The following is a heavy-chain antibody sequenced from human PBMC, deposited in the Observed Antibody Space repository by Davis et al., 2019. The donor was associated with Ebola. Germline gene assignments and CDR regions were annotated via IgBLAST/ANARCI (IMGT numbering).Heavy chain of an antibody. CDR3: ARLPNGGKGDEGFDY. CDR2: IYHSGST. J-gene: IGHJ4*02. CDR1: GFTFSSYSM. V-gene: IGHV4-4*02. Sequence: PGGSLRLSCAASGFTFSSYSMNWVRQPPGKGLEWIGEIYHSGSTNYNPSLKSRVTISVDKSKNQFSLKLSSVTAADTAVYYCARLPNGGKGDEGFDYWGQGTLVTVSS. D-gene: IGHD4-23*01.